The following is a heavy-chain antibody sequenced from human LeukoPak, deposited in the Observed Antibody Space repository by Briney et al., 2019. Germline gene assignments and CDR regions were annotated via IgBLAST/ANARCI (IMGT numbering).Heavy chain of an antibody. J-gene: IGHJ4*02. D-gene: IGHD2-2*01. CDR2: ISGSGGST. Sequence: PGGSLRLSCAVSGFTFSSYAMSWVRQAPGKGLEWVSAISGSGGSTYYADSVKGRFTISRDNSKNTLYLQMNSLRAEDTAVYYCAKGENKGYCSSTSCYANFDYWGQGTLVTVSS. CDR1: GFTFSSYA. CDR3: AKGENKGYCSSTSCYANFDY. V-gene: IGHV3-23*01.